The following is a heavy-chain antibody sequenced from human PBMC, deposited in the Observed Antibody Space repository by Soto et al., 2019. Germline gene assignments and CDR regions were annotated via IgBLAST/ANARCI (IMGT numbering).Heavy chain of an antibody. V-gene: IGHV6-1*01. Sequence: PSQTLSLTCAIAGDSVSSNSAAWNWIRQSPSRGLEWLGRTYYRSKWYNDYAVSVKSRITINPDTSKNQFSLQLNSVTPEDTAVYYCSSGEGDYYYCGMDVWGQGTTGTLSS. CDR2: TYYRSKWYN. CDR1: GDSVSSNSAA. CDR3: SSGEGDYYYCGMDV. J-gene: IGHJ6*02. D-gene: IGHD3-10*01.